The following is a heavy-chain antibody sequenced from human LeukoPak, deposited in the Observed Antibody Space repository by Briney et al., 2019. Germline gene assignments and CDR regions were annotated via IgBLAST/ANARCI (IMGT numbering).Heavy chain of an antibody. CDR3: ARSKGCYSTDAFDI. J-gene: IGHJ3*02. Sequence: PGGSLRLSCAASGFTFSSHWMHWVRQAPGKGLVWVSRINGDGSNTTYADSVRGRFTISRDNAKNTLYLQMNSLRAEDTAVYHCARSKGCYSTDAFDIWGQGIMVTVSS. D-gene: IGHD2-15*01. CDR2: INGDGSNT. V-gene: IGHV3-74*03. CDR1: GFTFSSHW.